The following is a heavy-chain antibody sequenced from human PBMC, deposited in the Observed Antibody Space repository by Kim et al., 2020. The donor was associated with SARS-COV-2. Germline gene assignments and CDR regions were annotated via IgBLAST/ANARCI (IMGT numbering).Heavy chain of an antibody. D-gene: IGHD3-10*01. CDR3: TTDHRVTMVRGVIQRLWYFDY. CDR2: IKSKTDGGTT. J-gene: IGHJ4*02. V-gene: IGHV3-15*01. CDR1: GFIFSNAW. Sequence: GGSLRLSCAASGFIFSNAWMSWVRQAPGKGLEWVGRIKSKTDGGTTDYAAPVKGRFTISRDDSKNTLYLQMNSLKTEDTAVYYCTTDHRVTMVRGVIQRLWYFDYWGQGTLVTVSS.